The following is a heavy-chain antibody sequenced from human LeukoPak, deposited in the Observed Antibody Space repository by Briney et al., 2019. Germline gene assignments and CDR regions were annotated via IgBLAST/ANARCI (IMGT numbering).Heavy chain of an antibody. Sequence: GGSLRLSCAASGFTFSSYWMSWVRQAPGKGLEWVANIKQDGSEKYYVDSVKGRFTISRDNAKNSLYLQMNSLRAEDTAVYYCERAFLHASRDGYNYYFDYWGQGTLVTVSS. CDR2: IKQDGSEK. V-gene: IGHV3-7*01. D-gene: IGHD5-24*01. J-gene: IGHJ4*02. CDR1: GFTFSSYW. CDR3: ERAFLHASRDGYNYYFDY.